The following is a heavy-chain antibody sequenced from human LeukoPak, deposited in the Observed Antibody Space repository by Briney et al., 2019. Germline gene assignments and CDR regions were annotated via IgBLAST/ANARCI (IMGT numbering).Heavy chain of an antibody. CDR1: GFTFSSYI. CDR2: ISSSSSYI. CDR3: ARLTRGGSYSDY. V-gene: IGHV3-21*01. J-gene: IGHJ4*02. Sequence: GGSLRLSCAASGFTFSSYIMNWAPHAPGKGLECVSSISSSSSYIYSADSVKVRFTISRDNAKNSLYLQMNSLRAKDTAVYYCARLTRGGSYSDYWGQGTLVTVSS. D-gene: IGHD3-10*01.